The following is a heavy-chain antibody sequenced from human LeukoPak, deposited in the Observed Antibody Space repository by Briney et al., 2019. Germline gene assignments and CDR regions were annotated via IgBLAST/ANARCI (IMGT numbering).Heavy chain of an antibody. D-gene: IGHD6-13*01. V-gene: IGHV3-53*01. CDR2: MDPDGAT. CDR3: TKGTFDH. Sequence: GGSLRLSCVGSEFTVSANYMSWVRQAPGKDLEWVSFMDPDGATSYADSVKGRFTISREDSKNALLLQMNSLRVEDTAMYYCTKGTFDHWGQGTMVTVSS. CDR1: EFTVSANY. J-gene: IGHJ3*01.